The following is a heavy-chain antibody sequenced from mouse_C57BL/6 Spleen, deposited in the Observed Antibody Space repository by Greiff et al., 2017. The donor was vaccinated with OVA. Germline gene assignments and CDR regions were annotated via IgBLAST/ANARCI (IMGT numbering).Heavy chain of an antibody. V-gene: IGHV2-2*01. CDR2: IWSGGST. CDR3: ASKLLYAMDY. CDR1: GFSLTSYG. D-gene: IGHD2-12*01. J-gene: IGHJ4*01. Sequence: VQLKESGPGLVQPSQSLSITCTVSGFSLTSYGVHWVRQSPGKGLEWLGVIWSGGSTDYNASFISRLSISKYNSKSQVFFKMNSLQADDTAIYYCASKLLYAMDYWGQGTSVTVSS.